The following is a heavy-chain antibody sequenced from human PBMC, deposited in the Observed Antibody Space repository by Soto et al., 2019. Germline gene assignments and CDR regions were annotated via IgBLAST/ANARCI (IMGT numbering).Heavy chain of an antibody. J-gene: IGHJ4*02. CDR1: GYTFSSYT. V-gene: IGHV1-18*01. D-gene: IGHD3-10*01. CDR2: ISADDGNT. CDR3: AGVDAPFGESLH. Sequence: GASVKVSCKASGYTFSSYTIDWVRQAPGQGLEWLGWISADDGNTEYDQKFQGRVTMTADTLANTAYMELRSLKSDDTAVYYCAGVDAPFGESLHWGQGTPVTVSS.